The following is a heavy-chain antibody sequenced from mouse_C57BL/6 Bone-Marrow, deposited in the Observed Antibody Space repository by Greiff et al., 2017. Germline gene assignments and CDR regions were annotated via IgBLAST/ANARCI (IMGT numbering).Heavy chain of an antibody. CDR2: IYPGSGST. Sequence: VQLQQSGAELVKPGASVKMSCKASGYTFTSYWITWVKQRTGQGLEWIGDIYPGSGSTNYNEKFKSKATVTVDTSSSTAYMQLSSLTSEDSSVYYCARPYYSNYWYFGVGGTGATATVSS. CDR3: ARPYYSNYWYFGV. J-gene: IGHJ1*03. V-gene: IGHV1-55*01. CDR1: GYTFTSYW. D-gene: IGHD2-5*01.